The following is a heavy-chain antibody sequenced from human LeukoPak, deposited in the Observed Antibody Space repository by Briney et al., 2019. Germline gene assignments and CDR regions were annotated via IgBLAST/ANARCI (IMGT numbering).Heavy chain of an antibody. CDR2: IRGSGAT. CDR3: SRDKFYVWFDP. CDR1: GFTFADYT. V-gene: IGHV3-49*03. J-gene: IGHJ5*02. D-gene: IGHD3-16*01. Sequence: GGSLRLSCTTSGFTFADYTMHWFRQAPGKGLESVGFIRGSGATQYAASVRGRFTISRDDSKSIAYLQMNSLKTEDTAVYYCSRDKFYVWFDPWGQGTLVTVSS.